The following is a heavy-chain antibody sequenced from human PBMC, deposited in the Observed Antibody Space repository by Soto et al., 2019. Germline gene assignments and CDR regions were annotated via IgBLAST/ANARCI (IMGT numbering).Heavy chain of an antibody. Sequence: SETLSLTCAVYGGSFSGYYWSWIRQPPGKGLEWIGEINHSGSTNYNPSLKSRVTISVDTSKNQFSLKLSSVTAADTAVYYCARDYDCSSTSCYPGLYFQHWGQGTLVTVSS. CDR2: INHSGST. D-gene: IGHD2-2*01. J-gene: IGHJ1*01. CDR3: ARDYDCSSTSCYPGLYFQH. CDR1: GGSFSGYY. V-gene: IGHV4-34*01.